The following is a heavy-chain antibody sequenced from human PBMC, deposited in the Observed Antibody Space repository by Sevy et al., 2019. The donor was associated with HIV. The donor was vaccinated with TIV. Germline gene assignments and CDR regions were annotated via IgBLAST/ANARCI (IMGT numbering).Heavy chain of an antibody. D-gene: IGHD3-10*01. J-gene: IGHJ4*02. CDR2: IYSGGST. CDR3: ARPSFYYGSDY. Sequence: GGSLRLSCAASGFTVSSNYMSWVRQAPGKGLEWVSVIYSGGSTYYADSVKVRFTISRDNSKNTLYLQMNSLRAEDTAVYYCARPSFYYGSDYWGQGTLVTVSS. V-gene: IGHV3-53*01. CDR1: GFTVSSNY.